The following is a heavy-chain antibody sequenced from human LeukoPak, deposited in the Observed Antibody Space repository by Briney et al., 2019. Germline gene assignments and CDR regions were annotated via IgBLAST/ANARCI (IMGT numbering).Heavy chain of an antibody. V-gene: IGHV5-51*01. CDR1: GSTFTSYW. CDR3: ARAGYYYDSSGYPDY. D-gene: IGHD3-22*01. Sequence: GGSLQISCQGSGSTFTSYWIGWVRQVPGKGLEWRGIIYPGDSDTRYSPSFQGQVTISADKSISTAYLQWSSLKAPDTAMYYCARAGYYYDSSGYPDYWGQGTLVTVPS. J-gene: IGHJ4*02. CDR2: IYPGDSDT.